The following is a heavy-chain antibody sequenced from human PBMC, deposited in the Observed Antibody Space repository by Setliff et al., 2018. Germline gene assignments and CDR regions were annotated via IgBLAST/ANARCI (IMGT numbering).Heavy chain of an antibody. D-gene: IGHD1-1*01. J-gene: IGHJ4*02. V-gene: IGHV1-69*13. CDR3: ARDSQLGFYYFDS. CDR1: GYSFIRYY. Sequence: ASVKVSCKTSGYSFIRYYMYWVRQAPGQGLEWMGMIIPIFGSPHYAQRFQDRVIITADVSTRTAYMDLSSLRSEDTAIYYCARDSQLGFYYFDSWGREPWSPSPQ. CDR2: IIPIFGSP.